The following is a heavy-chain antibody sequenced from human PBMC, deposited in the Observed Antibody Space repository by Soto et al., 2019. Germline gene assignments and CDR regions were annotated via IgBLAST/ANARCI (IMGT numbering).Heavy chain of an antibody. CDR1: GYTFTSYG. CDR2: RSAYNGNT. D-gene: IGHD2-2*01. CDR3: ATIVPGTSVEDMDV. V-gene: IGHV1-18*01. J-gene: IGHJ6*03. Sequence: QVQVVQSGAEVKKPGASVKVSCKVSGYTFTSYGISWVRQAPGQGLEWMGCRSAYNGNTNYARKFQGRVTMTADISTSTAYMELRSLRSDDTPVYYCATIVPGTSVEDMDVWGKGTTVTVSS.